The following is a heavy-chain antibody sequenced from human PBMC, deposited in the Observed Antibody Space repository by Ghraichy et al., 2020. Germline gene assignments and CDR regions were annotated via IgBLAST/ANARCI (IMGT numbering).Heavy chain of an antibody. V-gene: IGHV3-48*02. D-gene: IGHD3-16*02. CDR2: ISGSSGSI. Sequence: LSLTCAASGFSFSTYSMNWARQVPGKGLEWLSYISGSSGSIYYADSVRGRFTVSRDNAKNSLFLQMNSLRDEDTAVYYCARDRDDIWGNYRYSFNYWGQGALVTVSS. CDR3: ARDRDDIWGNYRYSFNY. CDR1: GFSFSTYS. J-gene: IGHJ4*02.